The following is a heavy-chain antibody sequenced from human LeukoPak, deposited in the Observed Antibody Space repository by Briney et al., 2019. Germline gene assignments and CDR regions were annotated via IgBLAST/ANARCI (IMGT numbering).Heavy chain of an antibody. CDR1: GYTFTSYG. Sequence: ASVKVSCKASGYTFTSYGISWVRQAPGQGLEWMGWISAYNGNTNYAQKLQGRVTMTTDTSTSTAYMELRSLRSDDTAVYYCAREDRYCSSTSCWIPGYYYYGMDVWGQGTTVTVSS. J-gene: IGHJ6*02. CDR3: AREDRYCSSTSCWIPGYYYYGMDV. CDR2: ISAYNGNT. V-gene: IGHV1-18*01. D-gene: IGHD2-2*01.